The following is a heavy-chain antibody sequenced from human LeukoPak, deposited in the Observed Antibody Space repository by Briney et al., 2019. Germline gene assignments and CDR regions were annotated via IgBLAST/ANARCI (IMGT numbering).Heavy chain of an antibody. CDR3: ARDAPLGPFRIAARPNWYFDL. CDR1: GGSITTSTYF. CDR2: IHYSGST. Sequence: SETLSLTCTVSGGSITTSTYFWGWIRQPPGKGLEWIGTIHYSGSTYYDPSLKSRVTISIDTSKNQFSLQLNSVTPEDTAVYYCARDAPLGPFRIAARPNWYFDLWGCGTLVTVSS. V-gene: IGHV4-39*07. D-gene: IGHD6-6*01. J-gene: IGHJ2*01.